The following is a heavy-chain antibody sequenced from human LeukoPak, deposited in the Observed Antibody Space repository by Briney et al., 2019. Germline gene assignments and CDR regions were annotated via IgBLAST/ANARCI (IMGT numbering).Heavy chain of an antibody. D-gene: IGHD2-15*01. CDR2: IRYDGSNK. J-gene: IGHJ4*02. Sequence: GGSLRLSCAASGFTFSSYGMHWVRQAPGKGLDWVAFIRYDGSNKNYADSVKGRFTISRDNSKNTLYLQMNSLRAEDTAVYYCARSCSDGSCFPDSWGQGTLVTVSS. CDR3: ARSCSDGSCFPDS. CDR1: GFTFSSYG. V-gene: IGHV3-30*02.